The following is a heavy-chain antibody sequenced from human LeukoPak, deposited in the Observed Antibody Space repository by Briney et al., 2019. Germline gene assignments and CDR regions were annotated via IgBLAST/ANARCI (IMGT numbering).Heavy chain of an antibody. D-gene: IGHD3-10*01. Sequence: PGGSLRLSCAASGFTFSSYGMHWVRQAPGKGLEWVAVIWYDGSNKYYADSVKGRFTISRDNSKNTLYLQMNSLRAEDTAVYYCANLLSTNSGSGSPFENWGQGTLVTVSS. CDR2: IWYDGSNK. CDR1: GFTFSSYG. J-gene: IGHJ4*02. CDR3: ANLLSTNSGSGSPFEN. V-gene: IGHV3-33*06.